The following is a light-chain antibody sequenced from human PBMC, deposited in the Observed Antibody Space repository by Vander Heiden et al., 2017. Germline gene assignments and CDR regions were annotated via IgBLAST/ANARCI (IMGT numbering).Light chain of an antibody. J-gene: IGKJ1*01. CDR2: DAS. Sequence: DIQMPQSPSTLSASVGDRVTITCRASQSISSWLAWYQQKPGKAPKLLIYDASSLESGVPSRFSGSGSGTEFTLTISSLQPDDFATYYCQQDNSYSWTFGQGTKVEIK. CDR1: QSISSW. V-gene: IGKV1-5*01. CDR3: QQDNSYSWT.